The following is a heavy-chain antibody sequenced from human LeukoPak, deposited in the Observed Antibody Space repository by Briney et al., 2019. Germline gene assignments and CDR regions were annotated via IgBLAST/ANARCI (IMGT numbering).Heavy chain of an antibody. V-gene: IGHV3-30*04. J-gene: IGHJ3*01. CDR1: GFTFSSYA. CDR3: ANGGRHYYDP. Sequence: GGSLRLSCAASGFTFSSYAMHWVRQAPGKGLEWVAVISYDGSNKYYADSVKGRFTISRDNSKNTLYLQMNSLRAEDTAVYYCANGGRHYYDPWGQGTMVTVSS. CDR2: ISYDGSNK. D-gene: IGHD3-22*01.